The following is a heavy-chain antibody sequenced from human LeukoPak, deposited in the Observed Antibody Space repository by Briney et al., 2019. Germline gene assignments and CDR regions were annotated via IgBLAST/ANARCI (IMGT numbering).Heavy chain of an antibody. CDR2: LYSGGDT. J-gene: IGHJ4*02. CDR1: GFSVSDSY. Sequence: GGSLRLSCAASGFSVSDSYMSWVRQAPGKGLEWVSILYSGGDTYYSASVRGRFTTSRDNSKNTLYLQMNSLRAEDTAVYYCARGYYYDSSGSGGGRRVAQDYWGQGTLVTVSS. V-gene: IGHV3-66*02. D-gene: IGHD3-22*01. CDR3: ARGYYYDSSGSGGGRRVAQDY.